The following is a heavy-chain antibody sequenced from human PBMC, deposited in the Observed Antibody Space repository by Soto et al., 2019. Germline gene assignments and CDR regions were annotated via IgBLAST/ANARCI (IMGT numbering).Heavy chain of an antibody. J-gene: IGHJ4*02. V-gene: IGHV3-9*01. D-gene: IGHD5-12*01. CDR3: AKTGRGYDYAAYYFDY. Sequence: GGSLRLSCAASGFTFDDYAMHWVRQAPGKGLEWVSGISWNSGSIGYADSVKGRFTISRDNAKNSLYLQMNSLRAEDTALYYCAKTGRGYDYAAYYFDYWGQGTLVTVSS. CDR1: GFTFDDYA. CDR2: ISWNSGSI.